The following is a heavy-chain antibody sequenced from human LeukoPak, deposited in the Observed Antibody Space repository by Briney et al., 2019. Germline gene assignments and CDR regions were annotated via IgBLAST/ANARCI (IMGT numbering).Heavy chain of an antibody. CDR3: AKGLTGTTGAFDI. V-gene: IGHV3-9*01. CDR2: ISWNSGSI. D-gene: IGHD1-20*01. J-gene: IGHJ3*02. Sequence: GRSLRLSCAASGFTFDDYAMHWVRQAPGKGLEWVSGISWNSGSIGYADSVKGRFTISRDNAKNSLYLQMNSLRAEDTALYYCAKGLTGTTGAFDIWGQGTMVTVSS. CDR1: GFTFDDYA.